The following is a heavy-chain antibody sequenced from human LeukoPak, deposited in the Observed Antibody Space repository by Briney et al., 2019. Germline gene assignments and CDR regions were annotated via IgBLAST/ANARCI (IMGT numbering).Heavy chain of an antibody. CDR3: AKGSYYDSSGSFYFDY. J-gene: IGHJ4*02. D-gene: IGHD3-22*01. CDR1: GFTFSSYA. V-gene: IGHV3-23*01. CDR2: ISGSGDNT. Sequence: GGSLRLSCAASGFTFSSYAMSWVRQAPGKGLEWVSGISGSGDNTYYAASVKGRFTISRDNSKNTLYVQVNSLGTEDTAAYYCAKGSYYDSSGSFYFDYWGQGTLVTVSS.